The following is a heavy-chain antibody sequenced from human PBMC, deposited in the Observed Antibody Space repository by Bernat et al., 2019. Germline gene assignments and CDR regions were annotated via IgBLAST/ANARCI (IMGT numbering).Heavy chain of an antibody. Sequence: EVQLLESGGGLVQPGGSLRLSCAASGFTFSSYSMSWVRQAPGKGLEWVSNINDDGGGKYYVDSVKGRFTISRDNSKNSLYLQMNSLRAEDTAVYYCAKYRACSNYCGVLDDYWGQGTLVTVSS. V-gene: IGHV3-7*03. CDR1: GFTFSSYS. J-gene: IGHJ4*02. CDR3: AKYRACSNYCGVLDDY. CDR2: INDDGGGK. D-gene: IGHD4-11*01.